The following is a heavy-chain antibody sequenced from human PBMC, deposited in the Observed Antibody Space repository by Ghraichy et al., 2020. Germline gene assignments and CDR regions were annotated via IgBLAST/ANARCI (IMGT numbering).Heavy chain of an antibody. CDR2: ISGSGGST. V-gene: IGHV3-23*01. D-gene: IGHD3-10*01. CDR1: GFTFSSYA. J-gene: IGHJ4*02. Sequence: GGSLRLSCAASGFTFSSYAMSWVRQAPGKGLEWVSAISGSGGSTYYADSMKGRFTISRDNSKNTLYLQMNSLRAEDTAVYYCAKDPGKGFRVWPYDYWGQGTLVTVSS. CDR3: AKDPGKGFRVWPYDY.